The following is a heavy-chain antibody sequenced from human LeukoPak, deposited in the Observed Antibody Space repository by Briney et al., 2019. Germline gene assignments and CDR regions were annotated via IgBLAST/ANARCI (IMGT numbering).Heavy chain of an antibody. J-gene: IGHJ4*02. CDR2: IYTSGST. CDR3: AREIYYYDSSGYDHYTSFDY. CDR1: GGSFSGYY. Sequence: SETLSFTCAVYGGSFSGYYWSWIRQPAGKGLEWIGRIYTSGSTNYNPSLKSRVTMSVDTSKNQFSLKLSSVTTADTAVYYCAREIYYYDSSGYDHYTSFDYWGQGTLVTVSS. D-gene: IGHD3-22*01. V-gene: IGHV4-4*07.